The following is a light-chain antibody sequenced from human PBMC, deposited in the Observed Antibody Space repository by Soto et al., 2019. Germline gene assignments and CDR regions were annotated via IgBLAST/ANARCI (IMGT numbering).Light chain of an antibody. CDR2: GAS. CDR3: QQYGGSPPYT. V-gene: IGKV3-20*01. CDR1: QSISSTY. Sequence: EIVLTQSPGTLSLSPGERATLSCRASQSISSTYLAWYQQKPGQAPRLLIYGASSRATGVPDRFSGSGSGTAFTLTISSLEPEDFAVYYWQQYGGSPPYTFGQGTKLEIK. J-gene: IGKJ2*01.